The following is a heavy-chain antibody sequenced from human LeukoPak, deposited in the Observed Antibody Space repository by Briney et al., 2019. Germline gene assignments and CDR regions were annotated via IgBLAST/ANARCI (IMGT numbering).Heavy chain of an antibody. J-gene: IGHJ4*02. CDR2: INYIGST. D-gene: IGHD1-26*01. CDR1: GGSIRGYY. CDR3: ARAQWEQPFDY. Sequence: PSETLSLTCTVSGGSIRGYYWSWIRQSPGKGLEWIGYINYIGSTNYNPSLKSRVTMSVDTSKSQFSLRLSSLTAEDTAVYYCARAQWEQPFDYWGQGTLVTVSS. V-gene: IGHV4-59*08.